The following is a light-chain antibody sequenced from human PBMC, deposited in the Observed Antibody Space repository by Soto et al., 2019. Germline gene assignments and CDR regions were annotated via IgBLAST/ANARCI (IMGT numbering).Light chain of an antibody. J-gene: IGLJ3*02. CDR3: CSYAGSNNWV. CDR1: SSDVGSYNP. CDR2: EGS. Sequence: QSALTQPASVSGSPGQSITISCTGTSSDVGSYNPVSWYQQHPGKAPKLMIYEGSKRPSGVSNRCSGSKSGNTASLTISGLKAEDESDYFCCSYAGSNNWVFGGGTKLTVL. V-gene: IGLV2-23*01.